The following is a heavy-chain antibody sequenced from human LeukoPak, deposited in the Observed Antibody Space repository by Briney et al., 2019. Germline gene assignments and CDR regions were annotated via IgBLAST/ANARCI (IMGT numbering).Heavy chain of an antibody. V-gene: IGHV3-21*01. CDR3: AKDLGTSAYSTGRGYFDY. CDR1: GYTFSSYS. J-gene: IGHJ4*02. D-gene: IGHD6-25*01. Sequence: AGGSLRLSCLASGYTFSSYSINWVRQAPGKGLEWVSSISVRSNYIYYADSVRGRFRISRDDARDSLYLQMNSLRAEDTAVYYCAKDLGTSAYSTGRGYFDYWGQGTLVIVSS. CDR2: ISVRSNYI.